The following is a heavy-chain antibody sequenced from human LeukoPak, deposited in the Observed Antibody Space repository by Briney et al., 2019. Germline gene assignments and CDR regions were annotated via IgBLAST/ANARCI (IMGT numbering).Heavy chain of an antibody. D-gene: IGHD3-10*02. CDR2: IYYSGNT. CDR3: ARSTGSTMFIDY. CDR1: GGSFSPYY. Sequence: SETLSLTCTVSGGSFSPYYWSWIRQPPGKGLEWLGYIYYSGNTEYKPSLKSRVAMSVDTSKNQFSLRLSSVTAAATAVYYCARSTGSTMFIDYWGQGTLVTVSS. V-gene: IGHV4-59*01. J-gene: IGHJ4*02.